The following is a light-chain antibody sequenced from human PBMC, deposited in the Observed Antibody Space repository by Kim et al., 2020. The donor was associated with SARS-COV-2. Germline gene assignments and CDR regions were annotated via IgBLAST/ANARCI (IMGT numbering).Light chain of an antibody. CDR1: QSVSSSY. Sequence: SLSPGESATLSCRASQSVSSSYLAWYQQKPGQAPRLLIYGASSRATGIPDRFSGSGSGTDFTLTISRLEPEDFAVYYCQQYGSSPVFGQGTKLEI. CDR2: GAS. V-gene: IGKV3-20*01. J-gene: IGKJ2*01. CDR3: QQYGSSPV.